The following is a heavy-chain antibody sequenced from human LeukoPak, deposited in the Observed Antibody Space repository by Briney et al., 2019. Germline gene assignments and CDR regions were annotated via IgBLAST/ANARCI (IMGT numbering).Heavy chain of an antibody. Sequence: GGSLRLSCAASGFTFSSYGMHWVRQASGKGLEWVAVISYDGSNKYYADSVKGRFTISRDNSKNTLYLQMNSLRAEDTAVYYCAKGHGGCVDYWGQGTLATVSS. D-gene: IGHD4-23*01. V-gene: IGHV3-30*18. J-gene: IGHJ4*02. CDR1: GFTFSSYG. CDR3: AKGHGGCVDY. CDR2: ISYDGSNK.